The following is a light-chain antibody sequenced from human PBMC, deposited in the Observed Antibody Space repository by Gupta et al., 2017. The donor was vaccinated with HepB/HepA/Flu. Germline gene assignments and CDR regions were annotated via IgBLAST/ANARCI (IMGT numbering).Light chain of an antibody. Sequence: EIVLTQSSATLSLSPGERATLFCRASQSVSSYLAWYQQKPGQAPRLLIYDASNRATGIPARFSGSGYGTDFTLTISSREPEDFAVYYCQQRGNWPPITFGGGTKVEIK. CDR3: QQRGNWPPIT. CDR2: DAS. CDR1: QSVSSY. V-gene: IGKV3-11*01. J-gene: IGKJ4*01.